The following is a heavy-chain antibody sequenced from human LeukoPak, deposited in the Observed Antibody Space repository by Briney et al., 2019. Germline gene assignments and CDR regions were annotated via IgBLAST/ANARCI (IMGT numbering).Heavy chain of an antibody. CDR3: AKASHYYDSSGYWETDAFDI. CDR2: IWYDGSNK. V-gene: IGHV3-33*06. D-gene: IGHD3-22*01. Sequence: PRRSLRLSCAASGFTFSSYGMHWVRQAPGKGLEWVAVIWYDGSNKYYADSVKGRFTISRDNSKNTLNLQMNSLRAEDTAVYYCAKASHYYDSSGYWETDAFDIWGQGTMVTVSS. J-gene: IGHJ3*02. CDR1: GFTFSSYG.